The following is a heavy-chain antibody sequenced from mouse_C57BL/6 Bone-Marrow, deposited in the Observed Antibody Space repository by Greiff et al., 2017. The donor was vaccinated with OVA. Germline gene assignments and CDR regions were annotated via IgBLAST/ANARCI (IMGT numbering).Heavy chain of an antibody. CDR1: GFTFSSYA. V-gene: IGHV5-4*01. J-gene: IGHJ3*01. CDR3: ARDSSNGPWFAY. Sequence: EVMLVESGGGLVKPGGSLKLSCAASGFTFSSYAMSWVRQTPEKRLEWVATISAGGSYTYYPDNVKGRFTISRDNAKNNLYLQMSHLKSEDTAMYYCARDSSNGPWFAYWGQGTLVTVSA. D-gene: IGHD2-5*01. CDR2: ISAGGSYT.